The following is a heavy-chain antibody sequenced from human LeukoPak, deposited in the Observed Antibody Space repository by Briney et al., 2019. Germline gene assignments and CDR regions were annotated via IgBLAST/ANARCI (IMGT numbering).Heavy chain of an antibody. CDR3: ARVDSSGWYWNWFDP. Sequence: GASVKVSCKASGYTFTSYGISWVRQAPGQGLEWMGWISAYNGNTSYAQKFQGRVTMTRDMSTSTVYMELSSLRSEDTAVYYCARVDSSGWYWNWFDPWGQGTLVTVSS. V-gene: IGHV1-18*01. CDR1: GYTFTSYG. CDR2: ISAYNGNT. D-gene: IGHD6-19*01. J-gene: IGHJ5*02.